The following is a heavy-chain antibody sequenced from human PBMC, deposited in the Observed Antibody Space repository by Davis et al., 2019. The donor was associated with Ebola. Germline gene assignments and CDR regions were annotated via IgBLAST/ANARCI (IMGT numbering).Heavy chain of an antibody. CDR1: GFTFDDYA. V-gene: IGHV3-23*01. CDR2: ISGSGGST. Sequence: GGSLRLSCAASGFTFDDYAMHWVRQAPGKGLEWVSAISGSGGSTYYADSVKGRFTISRDNSKNTLYLQMNSLRAEDTAVYYCAKGGYCSGGSCYPGWYFDLWGRGTLVTVSS. J-gene: IGHJ2*01. D-gene: IGHD2-15*01. CDR3: AKGGYCSGGSCYPGWYFDL.